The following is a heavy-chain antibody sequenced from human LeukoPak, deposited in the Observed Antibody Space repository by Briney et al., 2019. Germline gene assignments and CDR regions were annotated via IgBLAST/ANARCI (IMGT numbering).Heavy chain of an antibody. V-gene: IGHV3-74*01. CDR1: GFTFSSHL. D-gene: IGHD1-14*01. CDR2: VKSDGTAT. CDR3: VRKFATGD. Sequence: QSGGSLRLSCAASGFTFSSHLMHWVRQAQGTGLVWVSSVKSDGTATNYADSVKGRFTISRDNAKNTLYLQMNSLRVEDTAVYYCVRKFATGDWGQGTLVTVSS. J-gene: IGHJ4*02.